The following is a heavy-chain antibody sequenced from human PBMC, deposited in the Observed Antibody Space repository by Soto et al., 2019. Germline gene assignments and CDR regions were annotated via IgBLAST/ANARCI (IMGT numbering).Heavy chain of an antibody. J-gene: IGHJ6*02. CDR2: ISYDGSNK. CDR3: ARVYPGSGWPYHYYGMDV. D-gene: IGHD6-19*01. V-gene: IGHV3-30*03. CDR1: GCTFSSYG. Sequence: PGGSLRLSWAASGCTFSSYGMHWVRQAPGKGLEWGAVISYDGSNKYYVDSVKDRFTISRDNAKNSLYLQMNSLRAEDSAVYYCARVYPGSGWPYHYYGMDVWGQGTTVTVS.